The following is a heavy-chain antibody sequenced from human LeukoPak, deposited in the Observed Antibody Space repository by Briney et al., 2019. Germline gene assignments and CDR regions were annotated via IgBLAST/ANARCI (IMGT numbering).Heavy chain of an antibody. V-gene: IGHV3-33*01. CDR2: IWYDGSNK. CDR1: GFTFRSYG. D-gene: IGHD6-19*01. Sequence: PGRSLRLSCAAPGFTFRSYGMHWVRQAPGKGLEWVAVIWYDGSNKYYADSVKGRFTVSRDNSKNTLYLQMNSLRAEDTAVYYCATAVASSSGWYADYWGQGTLVTVSS. J-gene: IGHJ4*02. CDR3: ATAVASSSGWYADY.